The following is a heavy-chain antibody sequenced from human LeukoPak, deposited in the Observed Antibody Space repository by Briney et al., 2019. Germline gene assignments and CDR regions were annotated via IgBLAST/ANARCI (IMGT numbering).Heavy chain of an antibody. CDR2: ISGSGGST. V-gene: IGHV3-23*01. Sequence: GGSLRLSCAASGFTFSSYAMSWVRQAPGKGLEWVSAISGSGGSTYYADSVKGRFTISRDNSKNTLYLQMNSLRAEDTAVYYCAKETYSSGWYGYYYYYGMDVWGQGTTVTVSS. CDR3: AKETYSSGWYGYYYYYGMDV. CDR1: GFTFSSYA. J-gene: IGHJ6*02. D-gene: IGHD6-19*01.